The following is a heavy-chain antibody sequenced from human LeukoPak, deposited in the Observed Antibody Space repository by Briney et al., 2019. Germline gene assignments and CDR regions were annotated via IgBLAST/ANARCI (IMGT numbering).Heavy chain of an antibody. CDR1: GYTFTSYG. Sequence: GASVKVSCKASGYTFTSYGISWVRQAPGQGLEWMGWISAYNGNANYAQKLQGRVTMTTDTSTSTAYMELRSLRSDDTAVYYCAREVGGIAVPGNWFDPWGQGTLVTVSS. CDR3: AREVGGIAVPGNWFDP. J-gene: IGHJ5*02. D-gene: IGHD6-19*01. CDR2: ISAYNGNA. V-gene: IGHV1-18*01.